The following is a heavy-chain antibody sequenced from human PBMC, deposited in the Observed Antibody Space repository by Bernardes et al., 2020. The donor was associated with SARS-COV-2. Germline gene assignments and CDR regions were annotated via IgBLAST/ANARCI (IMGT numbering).Heavy chain of an antibody. J-gene: IGHJ4*02. CDR2: IYYSGST. V-gene: IGHV4-39*01. Sequence: SETLSLTCTVSGGSISSSSYYWGWIRQPPGKGLEWIGSIYYSGSTYYNPSLKSRVTISVDTSKNQFSLKLSSVTAADTAVYYCARPYSSGWFGYFDYWGQGTLVTVSS. D-gene: IGHD6-19*01. CDR1: GGSISSSSYY. CDR3: ARPYSSGWFGYFDY.